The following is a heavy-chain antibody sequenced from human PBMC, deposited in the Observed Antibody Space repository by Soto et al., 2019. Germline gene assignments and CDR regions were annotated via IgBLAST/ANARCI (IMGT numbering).Heavy chain of an antibody. J-gene: IGHJ4*02. D-gene: IGHD3-22*01. CDR3: ARELYYYDSSGYSI. CDR2: IYYSGST. V-gene: IGHV4-61*01. CDR1: GGSVSSGSYY. Sequence: ETLSLTCTVSGGSVSSGSYYWSWIRQPPGKGLEWIGYIYYSGSTNYNPSLKSRVTISVDTSKNQFSLKLSSVTAADTAVYYCARELYYYDSSGYSIWGQGTLVTVSS.